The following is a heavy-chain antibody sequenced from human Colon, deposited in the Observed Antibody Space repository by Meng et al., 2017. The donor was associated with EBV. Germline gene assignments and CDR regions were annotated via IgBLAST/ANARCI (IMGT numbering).Heavy chain of an antibody. CDR2: IYHSGTT. CDR3: ARNGDYNPGLY. J-gene: IGHJ4*02. D-gene: IGHD4-17*01. V-gene: IGHV4-4*02. Sequence: QEAQQEAAPGLWKASWTLSRTFAVSGDSISNTGWSWVRQPPGKGLEWIGEIYHSGTTNYNPSLRSRVTISVDKSKNQFSLQLTSVTAADTAVYYCARNGDYNPGLYWGQGTLVTVSS. CDR1: GDSISNTG.